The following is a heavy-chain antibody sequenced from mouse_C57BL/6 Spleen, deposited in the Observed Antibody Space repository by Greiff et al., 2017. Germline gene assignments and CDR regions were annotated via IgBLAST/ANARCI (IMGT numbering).Heavy chain of an antibody. CDR3: ARSSTTVVASYWYFDV. CDR1: GFTFSDYG. Sequence: EVQLVESGGGLVKPGGSLKLSCAASGFTFSDYGMHWVRQAPEKGLEWVAYISSGSSTIYYADTVKGRFTISRDNAKNTLFLQMTSLRSEDTAMYYCARSSTTVVASYWYFDVWGTGTTVTVSS. V-gene: IGHV5-17*01. CDR2: ISSGSSTI. J-gene: IGHJ1*03. D-gene: IGHD1-1*01.